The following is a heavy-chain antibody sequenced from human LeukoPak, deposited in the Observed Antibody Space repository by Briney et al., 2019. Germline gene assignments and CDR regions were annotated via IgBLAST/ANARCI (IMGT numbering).Heavy chain of an antibody. CDR1: GGTFSSYA. V-gene: IGHV1-69*04. CDR2: IIPILGIA. Sequence: ASVKVSCKASGGTFSSYAISWVRQAPGQGLEWMGRIIPILGIANYAQKFQGRVTLTMNTFISTAYMELSGLTSEDTAVYYCARVKRLPTVWFDPWGQGTLVTVSS. J-gene: IGHJ5*02. D-gene: IGHD6-25*01. CDR3: ARVKRLPTVWFDP.